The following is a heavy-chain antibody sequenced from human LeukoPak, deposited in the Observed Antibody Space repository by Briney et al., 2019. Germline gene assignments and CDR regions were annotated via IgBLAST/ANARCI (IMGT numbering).Heavy chain of an antibody. Sequence: PGGSLRLSCAASGFTFSSYEMNWVRQAPGKGLEWVSYISSSGSTIYYADSVKGRFTISRDNAKNSLYLQMNSLRGEDTAVYYCAKDRGLRSGHSYNYMDVWGKGTSVTISS. V-gene: IGHV3-48*03. CDR3: AKDRGLRSGHSYNYMDV. CDR1: GFTFSSYE. D-gene: IGHD3-3*01. J-gene: IGHJ6*03. CDR2: ISSSGSTI.